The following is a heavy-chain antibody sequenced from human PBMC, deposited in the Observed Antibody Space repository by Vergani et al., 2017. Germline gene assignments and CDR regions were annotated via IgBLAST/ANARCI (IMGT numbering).Heavy chain of an antibody. J-gene: IGHJ4*02. CDR1: GFTFSSYG. CDR3: AKDPCSGGSCYYFGY. D-gene: IGHD2-15*01. Sequence: QVQLVESGGGVVQPGRSLRLSCAASGFTFSSYGMHWVRQAPGKGLEWVAVISYDGSNKYYADSVKGRFTISRDNSKNTLYLQMNSRRAEDTAVYYCAKDPCSGGSCYYFGYWGQGTLVTVSS. CDR2: ISYDGSNK. V-gene: IGHV3-30*18.